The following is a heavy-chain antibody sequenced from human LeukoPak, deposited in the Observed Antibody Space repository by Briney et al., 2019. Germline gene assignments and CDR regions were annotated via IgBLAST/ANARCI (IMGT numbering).Heavy chain of an antibody. CDR1: GYSITSAYY. V-gene: IGHV4-38-2*02. CDR2: FFLKGST. D-gene: IGHD1-20*01. J-gene: IGHJ4*02. Sequence: PSETLSLTCTVSGYSITSAYYWGWIRQPPGKGLEWIGSFFLKGSTYYNPSLKSRVTISVDTSKNQFSLTLSSVTAADTAVYYCARVRYNWNRDFDYWGQGTLVTVSS. CDR3: ARVRYNWNRDFDY.